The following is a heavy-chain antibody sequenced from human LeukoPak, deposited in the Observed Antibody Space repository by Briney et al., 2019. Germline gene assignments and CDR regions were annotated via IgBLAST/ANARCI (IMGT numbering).Heavy chain of an antibody. CDR2: ISSSSSYI. D-gene: IGHD6-19*01. V-gene: IGHV3-21*01. CDR1: GFTFSSYS. CDR3: ARDFPSAVAPYFDY. J-gene: IGHJ4*02. Sequence: GGSLRLSCAASGFTFSSYSMNWVRQAPGKGLEWVSSISSSSSYIYYADSVKGRFTISRDNAKNSLYLQMNSLRAEDTAVYYCARDFPSAVAPYFDYWGQETLVTVSS.